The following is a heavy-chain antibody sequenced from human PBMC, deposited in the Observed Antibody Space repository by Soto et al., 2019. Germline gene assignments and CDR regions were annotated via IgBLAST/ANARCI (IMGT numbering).Heavy chain of an antibody. J-gene: IGHJ6*02. CDR2: IYSGGST. CDR3: ARDQGYYYYYGMDV. CDR1: GFTVSSNY. Sequence: ESGGGLIQPGGSLRLSCAASGFTVSSNYMSWVRQAPGKGLEWVSVIYSGGSTYYADSVKGRFTIPRDNSKNTLYLQMNSLRAEDTAVYYCARDQGYYYYYGMDVWGQGTTVTVSS. V-gene: IGHV3-53*01.